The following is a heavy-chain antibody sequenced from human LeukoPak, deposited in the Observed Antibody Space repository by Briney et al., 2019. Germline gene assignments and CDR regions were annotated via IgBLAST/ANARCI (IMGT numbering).Heavy chain of an antibody. J-gene: IGHJ4*02. D-gene: IGHD6-19*01. Sequence: GGSLRLSCAASGFTFSDYYMSWIRQAPGKGLEWVSYISNSGRTMDYADSVKGRFIISRDNAKNSLYLQMNSLRVEDTAVYYCARAQSGWYDPFDYWGQGTLVSVSS. CDR1: GFTFSDYY. CDR2: ISNSGRTM. V-gene: IGHV3-11*01. CDR3: ARAQSGWYDPFDY.